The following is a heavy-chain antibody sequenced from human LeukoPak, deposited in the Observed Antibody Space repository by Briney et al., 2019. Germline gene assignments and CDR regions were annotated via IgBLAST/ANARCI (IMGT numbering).Heavy chain of an antibody. D-gene: IGHD2-2*01. J-gene: IGHJ4*02. CDR1: GFTFSIYA. CDR2: IGTNGGNT. CDR3: ARWGSTSCYDY. Sequence: GGSLRLSCAASGFTFSIYAMHWVRQAPGKGLEYVSAIGTNGGNTYYADSVRGRFTISRDNSKNTLFLQMGSLRADDMAVYYCARWGSTSCYDYWGQGTLVTVSS. V-gene: IGHV3-64*02.